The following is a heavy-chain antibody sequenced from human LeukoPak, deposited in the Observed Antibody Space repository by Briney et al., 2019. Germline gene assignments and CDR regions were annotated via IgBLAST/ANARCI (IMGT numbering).Heavy chain of an antibody. CDR3: VREGCSGGSCYFDY. D-gene: IGHD2-15*01. V-gene: IGHV4-34*01. J-gene: IGHJ4*02. Sequence: SETLSLTCAVYGGSFSGYYWSWIRQPPGKGLEWIGEINHSGSTNYNPSLKSRVNISVDRSKNQFSLRLSSVTAADTAVYYCVREGCSGGSCYFDYWGQGTLVTVSS. CDR1: GGSFSGYY. CDR2: INHSGST.